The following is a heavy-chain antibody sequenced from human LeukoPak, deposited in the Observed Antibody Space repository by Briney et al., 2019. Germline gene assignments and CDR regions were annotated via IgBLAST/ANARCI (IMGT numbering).Heavy chain of an antibody. Sequence: PGGSLRLSCAASGFTFSSYGMHWVRQAPGKGLEWVAFIRYDGSNKYYADSVKGRFTISRDNSKNTLYLQMNSLRAEDTAVYYCANIPGSGSYQLGPYYYYYGMDVWGQGTTVTVSS. CDR3: ANIPGSGSYQLGPYYYYYGMDV. CDR1: GFTFSSYG. D-gene: IGHD3-10*01. J-gene: IGHJ6*02. CDR2: IRYDGSNK. V-gene: IGHV3-30*02.